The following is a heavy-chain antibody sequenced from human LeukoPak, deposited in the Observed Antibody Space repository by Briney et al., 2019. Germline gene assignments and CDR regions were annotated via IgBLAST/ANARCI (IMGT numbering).Heavy chain of an antibody. CDR2: IYSGGNT. CDR3: TRDRGTYNWLDP. J-gene: IGHJ5*02. D-gene: IGHD1-26*01. Sequence: GGSLRLSCAASGFTVSSNYMSWVRQAPGKGLEWVSVIYSGGNTYYADSVKGRFTISRDNSKNTLYLQMNSLRAEDTAVYYCTRDRGTYNWLDPWGQGTLVTVSS. CDR1: GFTVSSNY. V-gene: IGHV3-53*01.